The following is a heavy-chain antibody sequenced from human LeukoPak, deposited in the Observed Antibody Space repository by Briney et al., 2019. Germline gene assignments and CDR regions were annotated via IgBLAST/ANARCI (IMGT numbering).Heavy chain of an antibody. CDR2: ISSSSSYI. J-gene: IGHJ6*03. CDR3: ARAGSHYYYYYYMDV. V-gene: IGHV3-21*01. CDR1: GFTCSSYS. Sequence: GGSLRLSCAASGFTCSSYSMNWVRQAPGKGLEWVSSISSSSSYIYYADSVKGRFTISRDNAKNSLYLQMNSLRAEDTAVYYCARAGSHYYYYYYMDVWGKGTTVTVSS.